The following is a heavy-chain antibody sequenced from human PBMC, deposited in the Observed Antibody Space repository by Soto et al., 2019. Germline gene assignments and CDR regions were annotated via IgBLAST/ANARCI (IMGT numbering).Heavy chain of an antibody. V-gene: IGHV3-9*01. D-gene: IGHD5-12*01. J-gene: IGHJ4*02. CDR1: GFTFDDHV. Sequence: EVRLVESGGGLVQPGRPLRLSCIASGFTFDDHVMHWVRRAPGKGLEWVSGIEWSSGSLDYANSVKGRFTISRDNAKKSLYRQMTSPRRADTALYYCVKGVRKPGTITGWGYDLDQWGQGTQVTVSS. CDR3: VKGVRKPGTITGWGYDLDQ. CDR2: IEWSSGSL.